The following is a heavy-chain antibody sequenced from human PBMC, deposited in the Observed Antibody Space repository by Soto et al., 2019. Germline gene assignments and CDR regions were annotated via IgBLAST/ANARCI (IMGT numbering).Heavy chain of an antibody. J-gene: IGHJ5*02. V-gene: IGHV1-46*01. CDR3: ARSSGGNFGIIIEGSNWFDP. Sequence: GASVKVSFKAPGDTCTSYYLNWVRQAPGQGLEWMGVINPHGGSTKYAQKFQGRVTMTRDTSRSTVYMELRSLRSDDTAIYYCARSSGGNFGIIIEGSNWFDPWGQGTLVTVSS. CDR2: INPHGGST. CDR1: GDTCTSYY. D-gene: IGHD3-3*01.